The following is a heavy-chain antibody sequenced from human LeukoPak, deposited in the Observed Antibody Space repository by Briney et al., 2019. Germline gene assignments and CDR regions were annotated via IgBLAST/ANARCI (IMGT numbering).Heavy chain of an antibody. V-gene: IGHV4-59*12. CDR1: GGSISSYY. J-gene: IGHJ5*02. Sequence: SETLSLTCTVSGGSISSYYWSWIRQPPGKGLEWIGYIYYSGSTNYNPSLKSRVTISVDTSKNQFSLKLSSVTAADTAVYYCARGFQIDTAMVFLSYWFDPWGQGTLVTVSS. CDR3: ARGFQIDTAMVFLSYWFDP. CDR2: IYYSGST. D-gene: IGHD5-18*01.